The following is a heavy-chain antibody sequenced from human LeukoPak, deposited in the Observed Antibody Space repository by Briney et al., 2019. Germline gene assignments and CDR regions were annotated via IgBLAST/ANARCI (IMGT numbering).Heavy chain of an antibody. D-gene: IGHD6-19*01. CDR3: AKDSIAVAGRGGGFDY. Sequence: SGGSLTLSCAASGFTFSSYAMNWVRQAPGKGLEWVSDISSGGGIYTYYADSVKGRFTISRDNSKNTLYLQMNSLRAEDTAVYYCAKDSIAVAGRGGGFDYWGQGTLVTVSS. CDR2: ISSGGGIYT. V-gene: IGHV3-23*01. J-gene: IGHJ4*02. CDR1: GFTFSSYA.